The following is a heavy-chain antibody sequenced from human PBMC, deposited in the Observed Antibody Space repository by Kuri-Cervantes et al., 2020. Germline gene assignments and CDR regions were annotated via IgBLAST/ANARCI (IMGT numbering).Heavy chain of an antibody. J-gene: IGHJ6*02. Sequence: ASVKVSCKASGYTFTSYYMHWVRQAPGQGLEWMGIINPSGGSTSYAQKLQGRVTMTTDTSTSTAYMELRSLRSDDTAVYYCARDHGDGYTLYYYYGMDVWGQGTTVTVSS. V-gene: IGHV1-46*01. CDR1: GYTFTSYY. CDR3: ARDHGDGYTLYYYYGMDV. D-gene: IGHD3-16*01. CDR2: INPSGGST.